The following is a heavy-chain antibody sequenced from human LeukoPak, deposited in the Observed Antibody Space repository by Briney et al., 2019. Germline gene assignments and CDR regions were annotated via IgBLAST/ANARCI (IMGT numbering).Heavy chain of an antibody. J-gene: IGHJ4*02. CDR2: IRYDGSNK. D-gene: IGHD6-6*01. V-gene: IGHV3-30*02. Sequence: GGSLRLSCVVSGFTFSSYGMHWVRQAPGKGLEWVAFIRYDGSNKYYADSVKGRFTISRDNSKNTLYLQMNSLRAEDTAVYYCHSDSSSESYYFDYWGQGTLVTVSS. CDR1: GFTFSSYG. CDR3: HSDSSSESYYFDY.